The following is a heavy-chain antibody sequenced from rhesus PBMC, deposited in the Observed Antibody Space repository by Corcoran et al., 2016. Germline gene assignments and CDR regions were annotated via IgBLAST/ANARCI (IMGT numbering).Heavy chain of an antibody. CDR2: IDWNDDK. V-gene: IGHV2S2*01. J-gene: IGHJ4*01. CDR3: ARLHDY. CDR1: GFSLSTSGMR. D-gene: IGHD2-39*02. Sequence: QVTLKESGPALVKPTQTLTLTCTFSGFSLSTSGMRVSWIRQPPGKALEWLARIDWNDDKYYSTSLKSMLTISKDTSKNQVVLTMTNMDPVDTATYYCARLHDYWGQGVLVTVSS.